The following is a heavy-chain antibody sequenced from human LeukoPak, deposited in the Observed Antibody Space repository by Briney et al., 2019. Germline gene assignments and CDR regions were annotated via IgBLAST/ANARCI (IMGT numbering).Heavy chain of an antibody. J-gene: IGHJ4*02. CDR3: ARGEEVLGYCSSTSCYAFDY. Sequence: GGSLRLSCAASGFTFSSYAMHWVRQAPGKGLGYVSAISSNGGSTYYANSVKGRFTISRDNSKNTLYLQMGSLRAEDMAVYYCARGEEVLGYCSSTSCYAFDYWGQGTLVTVSS. CDR2: ISSNGGST. V-gene: IGHV3-64*01. D-gene: IGHD2-2*01. CDR1: GFTFSSYA.